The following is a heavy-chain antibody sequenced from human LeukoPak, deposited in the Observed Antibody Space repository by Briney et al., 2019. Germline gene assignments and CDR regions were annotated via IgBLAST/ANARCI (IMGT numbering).Heavy chain of an antibody. CDR1: GYSFTSYW. CDR2: IDPSDSYT. Sequence: GESLRISCKGSGYSFTSYWISWVRQMPGKGLEWMGRIDPSDSYTNYSPSFQGHVTISADKSISTAYLQWSSLKAPDTAMYYCATRGEGATVTIVDYWGQGTLVTVSS. D-gene: IGHD4-17*01. CDR3: ATRGEGATVTIVDY. J-gene: IGHJ4*02. V-gene: IGHV5-10-1*01.